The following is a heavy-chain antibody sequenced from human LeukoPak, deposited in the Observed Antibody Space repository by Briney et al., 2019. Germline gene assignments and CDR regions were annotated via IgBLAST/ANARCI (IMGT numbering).Heavy chain of an antibody. CDR1: GGTFSSYA. CDR3: AREGGVFDSSRNWFDP. D-gene: IGHD3-9*01. J-gene: IGHJ5*02. V-gene: IGHV1-69*01. CDR2: IIPIFGTA. Sequence: ASVKVSCKASGGTFSSYAISWVRQAPGQGLEWMGGIIPIFGTANYAQKFQGRVTITADESTSTAYMELSSLRSEDTAVYYCAREGGVFDSSRNWFDPWGQGTLVTVSS.